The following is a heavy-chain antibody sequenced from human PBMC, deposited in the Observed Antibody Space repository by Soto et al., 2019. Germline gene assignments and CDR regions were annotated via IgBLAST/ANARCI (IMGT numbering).Heavy chain of an antibody. Sequence: EVQLLESGGGLVQPGGSLRLSCAASGFTFSSYAMSWVRQAPGKGLEWVSAISGSGGSTYYADSVKGRFTISRDNAKNTLYLQMNSLRAEDTAVYYCAKWVGYYDSSGLYCGQGTLVRVSS. D-gene: IGHD3-22*01. V-gene: IGHV3-23*01. J-gene: IGHJ4*02. CDR2: ISGSGGST. CDR3: AKWVGYYDSSGLY. CDR1: GFTFSSYA.